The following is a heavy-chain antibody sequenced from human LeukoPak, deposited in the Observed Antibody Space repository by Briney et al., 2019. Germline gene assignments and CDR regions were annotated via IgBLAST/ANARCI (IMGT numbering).Heavy chain of an antibody. CDR3: ARLGYSSGWYLDY. CDR2: IYYSGST. J-gene: IGHJ4*02. V-gene: IGHV4-39*01. D-gene: IGHD6-19*01. Sequence: PSETLSLTCTASGCSISSCSYYWVWIRQPPGQERVWIVSIYYSGSTYYNPSLKSRVTISVDTSRNQFSLKLSSVTAADTAVYYCARLGYSSGWYLDYWGQGTLVTVSS. CDR1: GCSISSCSYY.